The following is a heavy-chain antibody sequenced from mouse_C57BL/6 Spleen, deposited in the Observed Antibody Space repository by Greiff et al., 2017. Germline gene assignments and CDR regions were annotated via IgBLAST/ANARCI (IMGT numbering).Heavy chain of an antibody. CDR1: AYTFTRYW. V-gene: IGHV1-53*01. J-gene: IGHJ2*01. CDR3: ARSLYYGNYYFDY. CDR2: INPSNGGT. Sequence: QVPLQQPGTELVKPGASVTLSFKASAYTFTRYWMHWVKQRPGQGLEWIGNINPSNGGTNYNEKFKSKATLTVDKSSSTAYMQLSSLTSEDSAVYYCARSLYYGNYYFDYWGQGTTLTVSS. D-gene: IGHD2-1*01.